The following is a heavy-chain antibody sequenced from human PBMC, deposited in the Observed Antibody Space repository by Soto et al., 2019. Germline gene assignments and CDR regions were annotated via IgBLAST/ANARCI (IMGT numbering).Heavy chain of an antibody. CDR2: INSDSDNI. J-gene: IGHJ6*02. Sequence: RRLSCAASGWTFGTYSMNWVRQAPGKGLEWTAYINSDSDNIMYADSVKGRFTISRDNAKNSLFLQMNSLTDEDTAVYYCARLYYDYVWGQGTTVTVSS. CDR3: ARLYYDYV. D-gene: IGHD3-3*01. CDR1: GWTFGTYS. V-gene: IGHV3-48*02.